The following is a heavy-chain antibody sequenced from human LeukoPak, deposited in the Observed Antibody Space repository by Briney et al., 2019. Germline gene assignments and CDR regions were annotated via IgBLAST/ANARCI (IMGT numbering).Heavy chain of an antibody. CDR3: ARAGIPWNPADC. CDR1: GDSISDSDW. J-gene: IGHJ4*02. D-gene: IGHD1-14*01. CDR2: IRHSGST. V-gene: IGHV4-4*02. Sequence: SETLSLTCAVSGDSISDSDWWTWVRQPPGKGLEWIGEIRHSGSTNYSPSLKSRVTISIDKSKNQLSLKLSSVTAADTANYFCARAGIPWNPADCWGQGTLVIVSS.